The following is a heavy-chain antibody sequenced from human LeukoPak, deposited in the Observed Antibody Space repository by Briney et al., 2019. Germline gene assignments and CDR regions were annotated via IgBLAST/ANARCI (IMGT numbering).Heavy chain of an antibody. D-gene: IGHD3-3*01. Sequence: GGSLRLSCAASGFDFSSNWMHWVRHAPGQGLVWVSRIKGDGISTNYADSVKGRFTVSRDIAKNTLYLQMNSLRAEDTGVYYCAKDHYWSIDYWGRGTLVTVSS. CDR2: IKGDGIST. CDR1: GFDFSSNW. V-gene: IGHV3-74*01. CDR3: AKDHYWSIDY. J-gene: IGHJ4*02.